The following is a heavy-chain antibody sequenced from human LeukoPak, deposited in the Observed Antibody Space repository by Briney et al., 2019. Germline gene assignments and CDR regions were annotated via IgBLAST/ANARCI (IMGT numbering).Heavy chain of an antibody. D-gene: IGHD3-3*01. Sequence: GGSLRLSCAASGFDFSSNWMHWVRHAPGQGLVWVSRIKGDGISTNYADSVKGRFTVSRDIAKNTLYLQMNSLRAEDTGVYYCAKDHYWSIDYWGRGTLVTVSS. CDR2: IKGDGIST. CDR1: GFDFSSNW. V-gene: IGHV3-74*01. CDR3: AKDHYWSIDY. J-gene: IGHJ4*02.